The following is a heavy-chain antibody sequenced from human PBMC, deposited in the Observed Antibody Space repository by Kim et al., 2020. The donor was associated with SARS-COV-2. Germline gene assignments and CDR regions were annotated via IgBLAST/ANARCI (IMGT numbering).Heavy chain of an antibody. J-gene: IGHJ6*02. V-gene: IGHV3-30*18. CDR3: AKSHVRGVILTWDQLSYYGMDV. CDR1: GFTFSSYG. D-gene: IGHD3-10*01. Sequence: GGSLRLSCAASGFTFSSYGMHWVRQAPGKGLEWVAVISYDGSNKYYADSVKGRFTISRDNSKNTLYLQMNSLRAEDTAVYYCAKSHVRGVILTWDQLSYYGMDVWGQETTVTVSS. CDR2: ISYDGSNK.